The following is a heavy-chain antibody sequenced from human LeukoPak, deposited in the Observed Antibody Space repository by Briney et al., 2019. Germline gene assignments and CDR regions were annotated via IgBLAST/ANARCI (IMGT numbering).Heavy chain of an antibody. CDR2: ISYDEVNK. V-gene: IGHV3-30-3*01. CDR1: GFTFSSYA. CDR3: ARRALPGREAAGLDL. Sequence: GGSLRLSCAASGFTFSSYAMHWVRQAPGKGLEWVAVISYDEVNKYYTDSVKGRFTISRDNSRNTLYLQMNSLRAEDTAVYYCARRALPGREAAGLDLWGQGTMVTVSS. D-gene: IGHD1-1*01. J-gene: IGHJ3*01.